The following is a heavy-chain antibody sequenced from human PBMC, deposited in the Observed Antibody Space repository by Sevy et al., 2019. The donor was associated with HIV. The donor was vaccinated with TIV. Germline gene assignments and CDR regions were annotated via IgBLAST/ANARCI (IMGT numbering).Heavy chain of an antibody. CDR1: GGSISSYY. V-gene: IGHV4-59*01. CDR2: IYYSGST. Sequence: SETLSLTCTVSGGSISSYYWSWIRQPPGKGLEWIGYIYYSGSTNYNPSLKSRVTISVDTSKNQFSLKLGSVTAADTAVYYCAGHLGTEKDYWGQGTLVTVSS. J-gene: IGHJ4*02. D-gene: IGHD3-10*01. CDR3: AGHLGTEKDY.